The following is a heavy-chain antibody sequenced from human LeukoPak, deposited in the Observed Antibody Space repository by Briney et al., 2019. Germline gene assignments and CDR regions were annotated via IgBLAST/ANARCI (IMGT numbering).Heavy chain of an antibody. V-gene: IGHV1-24*01. CDR2: FDPEDGET. J-gene: IGHJ4*02. CDR1: GYTLTELS. Sequence: ASVKVSCKVSGYTLTELSTHWVRQAPGKGLEWMGGFDPEDGETIYAQKFQGRVTMTEDTSTDTAYMELSSLRSEDTAVYYCAVNYYDSSGYYPAGYWGQGTMVTVSS. D-gene: IGHD3-22*01. CDR3: AVNYYDSSGYYPAGY.